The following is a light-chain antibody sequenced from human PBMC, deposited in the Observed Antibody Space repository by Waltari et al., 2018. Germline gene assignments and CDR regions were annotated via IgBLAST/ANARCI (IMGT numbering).Light chain of an antibody. Sequence: DIQLTQSPPSLSASVGDRVTITCRTSPNINNGMAWYQQKPGKAPKLLIYKTSSLQSGVPSRFSGSGSGTDFTLTIGGLLPEDFASYYCQHYASAPYSFGQGTTLEIK. CDR3: QHYASAPYS. V-gene: IGKV1-5*03. CDR2: KTS. CDR1: PNINNG. J-gene: IGKJ2*03.